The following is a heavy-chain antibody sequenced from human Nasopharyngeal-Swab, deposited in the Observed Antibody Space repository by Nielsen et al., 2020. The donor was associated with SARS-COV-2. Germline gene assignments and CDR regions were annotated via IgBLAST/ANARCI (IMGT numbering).Heavy chain of an antibody. CDR3: ARDRSGFGFDF. V-gene: IGHV3-21*01. CDR1: GFRLSDYW. CDR2: VSTGGDYI. J-gene: IGHJ4*02. Sequence: GESLKISCGSSGFRLSDYWMHWVRQAPGKGLEWVSSVSTGGDYIHYADLVQGRFAISRDNAKDSLYLQMNSLRAEDTAIYYCARDRSGFGFDFWGQGALVTVSP. D-gene: IGHD3-3*01.